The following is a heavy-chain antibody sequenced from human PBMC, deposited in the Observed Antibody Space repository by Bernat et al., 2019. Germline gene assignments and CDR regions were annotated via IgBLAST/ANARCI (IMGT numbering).Heavy chain of an antibody. V-gene: IGHV3-30-3*01. CDR1: GFTFSSYA. J-gene: IGHJ4*02. CDR3: ARPSFSGTMVQGVIYY. CDR2: ISYDGSNK. Sequence: QVQLVESGGGVVQPGRSLRLSCAASGFTFSSYAMHWVRQAPGKGLEWVAVISYDGSNKYYADSVKGRFTISRDNSKNTLYLQMNSLRAEDTAVYYCARPSFSGTMVQGVIYYWGQGTLVTVSS. D-gene: IGHD3-10*01.